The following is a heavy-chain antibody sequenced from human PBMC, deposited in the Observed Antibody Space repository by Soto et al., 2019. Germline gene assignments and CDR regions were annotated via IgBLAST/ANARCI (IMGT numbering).Heavy chain of an antibody. D-gene: IGHD6-19*01. CDR2: IYYSGST. Sequence: PSETLSLTCTVSGGSISSSSYYWGWIRQPPGKGLEWIGSIYYSGSTYYNPSLKSRVTISVDTSKNQFSLKLSSVTAADTAVYYCARHFVYSSGWFDYWGQGTLVAVSS. CDR1: GGSISSSSYY. CDR3: ARHFVYSSGWFDY. V-gene: IGHV4-39*01. J-gene: IGHJ4*02.